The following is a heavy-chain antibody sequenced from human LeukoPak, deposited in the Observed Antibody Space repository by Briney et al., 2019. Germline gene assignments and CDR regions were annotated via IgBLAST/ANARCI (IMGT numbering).Heavy chain of an antibody. V-gene: IGHV7-4-1*02. CDR1: GYTFTSYA. J-gene: IGHJ5*02. CDR2: INTNTGNP. D-gene: IGHD6-13*01. Sequence: ASVKVSCKASGYTFTSYAMNWVRQAPGQGLEWMGWINTNTGNPTYAQGFTGRFVFSLDTSVSTAYLQISSPKAEDTAVYYCARDRGYSSSWYRNWFDPWGQGTLVTVSS. CDR3: ARDRGYSSSWYRNWFDP.